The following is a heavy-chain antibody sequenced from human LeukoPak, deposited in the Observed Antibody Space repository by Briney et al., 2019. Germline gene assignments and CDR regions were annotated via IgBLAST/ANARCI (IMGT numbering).Heavy chain of an antibody. V-gene: IGHV4-59*08. CDR3: AKHRNDILTGYPNWFDP. J-gene: IGHJ5*02. Sequence: SETLSLTCAVSGGSISIYYWSWIWQPPGEGLGWGGYIYYSGSTNYNPSLKTRVTISVNTSKNPFTLKLSSMTAADTAVYYGAKHRNDILTGYPNWFDPWGQGTLVTVSS. D-gene: IGHD3-9*01. CDR2: IYYSGST. CDR1: GGSISIYY.